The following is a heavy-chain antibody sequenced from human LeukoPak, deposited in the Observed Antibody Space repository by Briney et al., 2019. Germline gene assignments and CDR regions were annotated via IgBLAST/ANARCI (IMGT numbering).Heavy chain of an antibody. V-gene: IGHV3-11*01. J-gene: IGHJ4*02. CDR3: AKDLAAYSNYLGYFDY. D-gene: IGHD4-11*01. Sequence: GGSLRLSCAASGFTFSDYYMSWIRQAPGEGLEWVSHISSSGNAIHYADSVKGRFTISRDNSKNTLYLQMNSLRAEDTAVYYCAKDLAAYSNYLGYFDYWGQGTLVTVSS. CDR2: ISSSGNAI. CDR1: GFTFSDYY.